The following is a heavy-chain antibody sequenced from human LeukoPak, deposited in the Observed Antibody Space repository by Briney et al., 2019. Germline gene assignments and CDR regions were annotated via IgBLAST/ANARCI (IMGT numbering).Heavy chain of an antibody. V-gene: IGHV1-2*02. CDR2: INPNSGDP. Sequence: SVKVSCKTSGYTFTRYDHHWVSQAPGQGLEWMVWINPNSGDPVYAQKFQGRVTMFRDTSISTAYMELSRLTSDDTAIYYCARVCGDSGSFYSHWGQGTLVTVSS. J-gene: IGHJ4*02. CDR3: ARVCGDSGSFYSH. D-gene: IGHD1-26*01. CDR1: GYTFTRYD.